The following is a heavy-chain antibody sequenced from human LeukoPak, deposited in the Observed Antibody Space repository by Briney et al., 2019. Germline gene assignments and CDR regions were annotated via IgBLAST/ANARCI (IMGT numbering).Heavy chain of an antibody. CDR3: AREADTGDYDLYDY. J-gene: IGHJ4*02. Sequence: SETLSLTCIVSGVSISSGSYYWSWIRQAAGKGLEWIVRICTSGSTDYNPSLKSRVNITVDTSKNQFSLKLSSVTAADTAVYYCAREADTGDYDLYDYWGQGTLVTVSS. CDR2: ICTSGST. D-gene: IGHD4-17*01. CDR1: GVSISSGSYY. V-gene: IGHV4-61*02.